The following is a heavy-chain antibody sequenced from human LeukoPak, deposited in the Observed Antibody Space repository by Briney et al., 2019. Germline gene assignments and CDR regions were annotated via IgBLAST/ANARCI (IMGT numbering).Heavy chain of an antibody. CDR3: ARDHWDIVVVPAAMDV. CDR2: ISSGSSYI. Sequence: GGSLRLSCAASGFTFSSYSMNWVRQAPGKGLEWVSSISSGSSYIYYADSVKGRFTISRDNAKNSLYLQMNSLRAEDTAVYYCARDHWDIVVVPAAMDVWGKGTTVTVSS. D-gene: IGHD2-2*01. CDR1: GFTFSSYS. J-gene: IGHJ6*04. V-gene: IGHV3-21*01.